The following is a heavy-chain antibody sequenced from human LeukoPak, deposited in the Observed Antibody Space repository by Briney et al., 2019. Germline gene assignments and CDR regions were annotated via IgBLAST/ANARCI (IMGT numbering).Heavy chain of an antibody. CDR2: IIPILSMA. Sequence: SVKVSCKASGGTFSSYTISWVRQAPGQALEWMGRIIPILSMANYAQKFHGRVTITADKSTSTAYMELSSLRSEDAAVYYCARELGCSSTSCKPWGQGTLVTVSS. CDR1: GGTFSSYT. CDR3: ARELGCSSTSCKP. D-gene: IGHD2-2*01. V-gene: IGHV1-69*04. J-gene: IGHJ5*02.